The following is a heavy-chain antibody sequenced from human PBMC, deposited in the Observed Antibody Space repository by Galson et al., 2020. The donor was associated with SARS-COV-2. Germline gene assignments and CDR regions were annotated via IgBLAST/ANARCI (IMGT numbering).Heavy chain of an antibody. D-gene: IGHD3-3*01. CDR2: ISAYNGNT. V-gene: IGHV1-18*04. CDR1: GYTFTSYG. J-gene: IGHJ1*01. Sequence: ASVKVSCKASGYTFTSYGISWVRQAPGQGLEWMGWISAYNGNTNYAQKLQGRVTMTTDTSTSTAYMELRSLRSDDTAVYYCARDILHYEPEHVQHWGQGTLVTVSS. CDR3: ARDILHYEPEHVQH.